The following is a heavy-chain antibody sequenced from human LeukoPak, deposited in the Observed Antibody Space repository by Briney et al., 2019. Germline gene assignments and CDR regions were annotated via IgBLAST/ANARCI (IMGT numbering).Heavy chain of an antibody. CDR1: GFTFSSYS. J-gene: IGHJ3*02. CDR3: AREAEEAFDI. V-gene: IGHV3-21*01. Sequence: PGGALRLSCAASGFTFSSYSMNWVRQAPGKGLEWVSSINTRSRNIYHADSVKGRFTISRDNAKNSLYLQMNSLRAEDTAVYYCAREAEEAFDIWGQGTVVTVSS. CDR2: INTRSRNI. D-gene: IGHD6-19*01.